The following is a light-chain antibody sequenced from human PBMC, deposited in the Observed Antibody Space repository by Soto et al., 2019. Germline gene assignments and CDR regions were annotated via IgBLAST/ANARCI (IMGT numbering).Light chain of an antibody. Sequence: DIFRTQSPDSLAWFLGERPTIHCRSVKMVFNGSKGRNYLAWYQQKPGQVPELLFCWASTRESGVPDRFSGGGSGTDFTLTISSLQAEDVALYFCQQYLTTPFTFGQGNRLEIK. CDR2: WAS. CDR3: QQYLTTPFT. V-gene: IGKV4-1*01. CDR1: KMVFNGSKGRNY. J-gene: IGKJ2*01.